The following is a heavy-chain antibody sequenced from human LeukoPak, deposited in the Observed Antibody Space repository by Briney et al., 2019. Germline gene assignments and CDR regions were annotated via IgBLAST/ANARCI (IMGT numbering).Heavy chain of an antibody. V-gene: IGHV4-61*02. D-gene: IGHD3-3*01. Sequence: SQTLSLTCTVSGGSISSGSYYWSWIRQPAGKGLEWIGRIYTSGSTNYNPSLKSRVTISVDTSENQFSLKLSSVTAADTAVYYCARDRNYDFWSGYTNWFDPWGQGTLVTVSS. CDR2: IYTSGST. CDR1: GGSISSGSYY. J-gene: IGHJ5*02. CDR3: ARDRNYDFWSGYTNWFDP.